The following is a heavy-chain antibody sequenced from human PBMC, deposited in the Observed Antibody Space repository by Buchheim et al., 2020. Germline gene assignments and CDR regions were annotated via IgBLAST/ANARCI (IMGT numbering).Heavy chain of an antibody. D-gene: IGHD5-18*01. CDR3: ARVAVAAMVPHFDY. CDR2: ISIIGSTI. V-gene: IGHV3-11*01. CDR1: GFTFIDYS. J-gene: IGHJ4*02. Sequence: QVQLVESGGGLVKPGGSLRLSCAASGFTFIDYSMSWIRQAPGKGLEWVSYISIIGSTIYYADSLKGRFTISRENPKNSLYLQMNSLRAEDTAVYYCARVAVAAMVPHFDYWGQGTL.